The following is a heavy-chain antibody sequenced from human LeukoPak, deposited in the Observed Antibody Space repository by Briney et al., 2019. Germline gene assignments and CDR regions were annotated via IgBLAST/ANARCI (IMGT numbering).Heavy chain of an antibody. V-gene: IGHV4-4*02. D-gene: IGHD6-13*01. CDR3: ARDLGSSWFEPLDY. Sequence: SETLSLTCAVSGGSISSSAWWSWVRQPPGKGLEGIGEVYHSGSTNYNSFLKSRVTISVDKSKNQFSLKLTSATAADTAVYYCARDLGSSWFEPLDYWGQGILVIVSS. J-gene: IGHJ4*02. CDR2: VYHSGST. CDR1: GGSISSSAW.